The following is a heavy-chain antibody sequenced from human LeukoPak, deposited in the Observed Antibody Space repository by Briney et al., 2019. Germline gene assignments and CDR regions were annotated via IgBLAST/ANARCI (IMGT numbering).Heavy chain of an antibody. CDR3: ARDGRFPPEVLPRYFDY. Sequence: PSETLSLTCTVSGGSISSSRYYWGWIRQPPGKGLEWIGSIYYSGSTYYNPSLKSRVTISVDTSKNQFSLKLSSVTAADTAVYYCARDGRFPPEVLPRYFDYWGQGTLVTVSS. D-gene: IGHD1-26*01. V-gene: IGHV4-39*07. CDR2: IYYSGST. J-gene: IGHJ4*02. CDR1: GGSISSSRYY.